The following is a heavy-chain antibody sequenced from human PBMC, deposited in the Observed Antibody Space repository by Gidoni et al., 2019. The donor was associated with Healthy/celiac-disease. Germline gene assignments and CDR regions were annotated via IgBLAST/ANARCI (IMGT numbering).Heavy chain of an antibody. D-gene: IGHD3-10*01. J-gene: IGHJ6*02. CDR3: ARARVRHSGIIDYYYGMDV. CDR1: GDSVPSNSAA. CDR2: TYYRSKWYN. Sequence: QVQLQQSGPGLVKPSQTLSLTCAISGDSVPSNSAAWNWIRQSPSRGLEWLGRTYYRSKWYNDYAVSVKSRITINPDTSKNQFSLQLNSVTPEDTAVYYCARARVRHSGIIDYYYGMDVWGQGTTVTVSS. V-gene: IGHV6-1*01.